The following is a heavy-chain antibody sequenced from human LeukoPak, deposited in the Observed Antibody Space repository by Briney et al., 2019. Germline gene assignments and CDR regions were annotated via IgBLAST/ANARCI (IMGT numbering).Heavy chain of an antibody. CDR3: ARDVEGVHYYYYYMDV. J-gene: IGHJ6*03. CDR1: GFTFSSYW. Sequence: QSGGSLRLSCAASGFTFSSYWMSWVRQAPGKGLEWVANIKQDGSEKYYVDSVKGRFTISRDNAKNSLYLQMNSLRAEDTAVYYCARDVEGVHYYYYYMDVWGKGTTVTVSS. V-gene: IGHV3-7*01. CDR2: IKQDGSEK.